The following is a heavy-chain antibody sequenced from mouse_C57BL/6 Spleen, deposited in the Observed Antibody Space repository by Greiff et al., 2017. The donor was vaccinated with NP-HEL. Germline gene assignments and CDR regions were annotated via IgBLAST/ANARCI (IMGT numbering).Heavy chain of an antibody. CDR2: IWGVGST. J-gene: IGHJ4*01. CDR1: GFSLTSYG. V-gene: IGHV2-6*01. D-gene: IGHD4-1*01. Sequence: VQVVESGPGLVAPSQSLSITCPVSGFSLTSYGVDWVRQSPGKGLEWLGVIWGVGSTNYNSALKSRLSISKDNSKSQVFLKMNSLQTDDTAMYYCARNWDYAMDYWGQGTSVTVSS. CDR3: ARNWDYAMDY.